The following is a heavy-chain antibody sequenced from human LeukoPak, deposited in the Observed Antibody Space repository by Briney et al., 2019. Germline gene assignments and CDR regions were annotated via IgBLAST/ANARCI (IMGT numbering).Heavy chain of an antibody. J-gene: IGHJ4*02. CDR3: AREAMSSSGYYGPLDY. V-gene: IGHV3-30-3*01. CDR2: ISYDGSNK. CDR1: GLTFSSYA. Sequence: PGGSLRLSCAASGLTFSSYAMHWVRQAPGKGLEWVAVISYDGSNKYYADSVKGRFTISRDNSKNTLYLQMNSLRAEDTAVYYCAREAMSSSGYYGPLDYWGQGTLVTVSS. D-gene: IGHD3-22*01.